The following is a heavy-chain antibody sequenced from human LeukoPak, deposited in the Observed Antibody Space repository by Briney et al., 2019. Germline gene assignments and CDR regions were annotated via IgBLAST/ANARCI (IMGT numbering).Heavy chain of an antibody. J-gene: IGHJ4*02. D-gene: IGHD2-21*02. CDR1: GFTFSSYG. CDR3: ARCGGDCYFYYFDY. Sequence: PGVSLRLSCAASGFTFSSYGMHWVRQAPGKGLEWVAVIWYDGSNKYYADSVKGRFTISRDNSKNTLYLQMNSLRAEDTAVYYCARCGGDCYFYYFDYWGQGTLVNVSS. V-gene: IGHV3-33*01. CDR2: IWYDGSNK.